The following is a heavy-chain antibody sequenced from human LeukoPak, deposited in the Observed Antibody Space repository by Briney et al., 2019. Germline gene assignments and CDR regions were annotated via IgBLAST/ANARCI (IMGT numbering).Heavy chain of an antibody. J-gene: IGHJ4*02. Sequence: ASVKVSCKASGGTFSSYAISWVRQAPGQGLEWMGGIIPIFGTANYAQKFQGRVTITADESTSTAYMELGSLRSEDTAVYYCARAYPSVDTAMVYYFGYWGQGTLVTVSS. CDR3: ARAYPSVDTAMVYYFGY. CDR1: GGTFSSYA. D-gene: IGHD5-18*01. V-gene: IGHV1-69*13. CDR2: IIPIFGTA.